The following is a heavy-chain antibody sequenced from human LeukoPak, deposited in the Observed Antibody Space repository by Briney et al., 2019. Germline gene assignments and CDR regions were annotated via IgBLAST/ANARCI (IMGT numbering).Heavy chain of an antibody. Sequence: PGGCLRLSCAASGFTFSSYGMSWVRQAPGKGLEWVSAISGSGGNTYYADSVKGRFTISRDNSENTLYLQMNSLRAEDTAVYYCAKDPERWLQLRLGFSDWGQGTLVTVSS. D-gene: IGHD5-24*01. CDR1: GFTFSSYG. J-gene: IGHJ4*02. CDR3: AKDPERWLQLRLGFSD. CDR2: ISGSGGNT. V-gene: IGHV3-23*01.